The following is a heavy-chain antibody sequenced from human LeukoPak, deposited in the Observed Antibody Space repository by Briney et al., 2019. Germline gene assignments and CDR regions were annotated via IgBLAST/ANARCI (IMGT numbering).Heavy chain of an antibody. V-gene: IGHV3-74*01. CDR3: TRGVGDFGDAFDI. D-gene: IGHD2-21*02. J-gene: IGHJ3*02. CDR1: AFTFNNYW. Sequence: PGGSLRLSCVASAFTFNNYWMHWARQAPGKGLVWVSRNKGDGSSTNYADSVRGRFTISRDNAKNTLYLQMNSLRAEDTAVYYCTRGVGDFGDAFDIWGQGTMVTVSS. CDR2: NKGDGSST.